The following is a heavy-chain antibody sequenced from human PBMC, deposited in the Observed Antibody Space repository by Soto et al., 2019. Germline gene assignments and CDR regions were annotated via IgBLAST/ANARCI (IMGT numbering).Heavy chain of an antibody. Sequence: QITLKESGPTLVKPTQTLTLTCTFSGFSLSSTRMAVGWIRQPPGKALEWLALIYWDDDKRYSPFLKSRLTIPQDTYKTQVVLTMSHMDPVDTARYYCAHIVVAGLGYYFDYWGQGTLVTVSS. V-gene: IGHV2-5*02. CDR3: AHIVVAGLGYYFDY. J-gene: IGHJ4*02. CDR2: IYWDDDK. D-gene: IGHD6-19*01. CDR1: GFSLSSTRMA.